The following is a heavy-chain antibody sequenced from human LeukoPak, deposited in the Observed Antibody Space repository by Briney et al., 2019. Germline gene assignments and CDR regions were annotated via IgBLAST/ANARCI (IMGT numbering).Heavy chain of an antibody. CDR1: AFTFSRYY. Sequence: GGSLTLSCAASAFTFSRYYMSWVRQAPGKGLEWVASIKPDGSEKYYVDSVKGRFTISRDNPEKSLYLQMHSLRVEDTAVYYCAKDGDGIEAPFYYWGQGTLVTVSS. CDR3: AKDGDGIEAPFYY. J-gene: IGHJ4*02. V-gene: IGHV3-7*01. CDR2: IKPDGSEK. D-gene: IGHD5-24*01.